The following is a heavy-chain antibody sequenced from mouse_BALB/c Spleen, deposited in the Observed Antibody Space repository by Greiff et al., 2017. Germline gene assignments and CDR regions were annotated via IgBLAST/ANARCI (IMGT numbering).Heavy chain of an antibody. D-gene: IGHD1-1*02. J-gene: IGHJ4*01. CDR2: IYPGDGDT. Sequence: QVQLKQSGAELARPGASVKLSCKASGYTFTSYWMQWVKQRPGQGLEWIGAIYPGDGDTRYTQKFKGKATLTADKSSSTAYMQLSSLASEDSAVYYCARGKGSYDYAMDYWGQGTSVTVSS. CDR3: ARGKGSYDYAMDY. CDR1: GYTFTSYW. V-gene: IGHV1-87*01.